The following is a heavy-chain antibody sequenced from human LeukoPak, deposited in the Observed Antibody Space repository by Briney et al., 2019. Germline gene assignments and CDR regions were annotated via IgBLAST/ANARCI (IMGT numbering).Heavy chain of an antibody. CDR2: ISSSGSTI. V-gene: IGHV3-11*01. CDR3: ARVSVPLRCSSTSCYQRPLGV. CDR1: GFTFSDYY. D-gene: IGHD2-2*01. J-gene: IGHJ6*02. Sequence: GGSLRLSCAASGFTFSDYYMSWIRQAPGKGLEWVSYISSSGSTIYYADSVKGRFTISRDNAKNSLYLQMNSLRAEDTAVYYCARVSVPLRCSSTSCYQRPLGVWGQGTTVTVSS.